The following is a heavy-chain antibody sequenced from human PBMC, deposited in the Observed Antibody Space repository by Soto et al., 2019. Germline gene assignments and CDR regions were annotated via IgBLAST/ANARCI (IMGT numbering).Heavy chain of an antibody. CDR1: GGSISSYY. D-gene: IGHD3-16*02. Sequence: SETLSLTCTVSGGSISSYYWSWIRQPPGKGLEWIGYIYYSGSTNYNPSLKSRVTISVDTSKNQFSLKLSSVTAADTAVYYCARGVPRDYIWGSYREPMFDYWGQGTLVTVPQ. V-gene: IGHV4-59*01. J-gene: IGHJ4*02. CDR2: IYYSGST. CDR3: ARGVPRDYIWGSYREPMFDY.